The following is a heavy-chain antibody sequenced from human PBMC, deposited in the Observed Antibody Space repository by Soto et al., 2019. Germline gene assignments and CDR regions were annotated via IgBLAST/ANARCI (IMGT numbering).Heavy chain of an antibody. Sequence: QVQLQQSGPGLVKPSQTLSLTYAISGDSVFASGVAWDWLRQSPSRGLEWLGRTYYRSKWSNDYAVSVKSRITINLDTSKNQFSLQLNSVTPEDTAVYYCARGRHSGFDYWGQGTLVTVSS. CDR2: TYYRSKWSN. J-gene: IGHJ4*02. CDR3: ARGRHSGFDY. CDR1: GDSVFASGVA. D-gene: IGHD1-26*01. V-gene: IGHV6-1*01.